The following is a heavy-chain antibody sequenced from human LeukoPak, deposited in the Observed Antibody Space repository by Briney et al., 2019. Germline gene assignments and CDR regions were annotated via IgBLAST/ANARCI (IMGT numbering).Heavy chain of an antibody. J-gene: IGHJ5*02. CDR2: INVHSGGT. CDR3: VRGPYNGSGIYSWFDT. D-gene: IGHD3-10*01. V-gene: IGHV1-2*02. Sequence: GASVKVSCKASGYTFRDCYVHWVRQAPGQGLEWMGWINVHSGGTKYAQKFQRRIILTRDTSLSTAYMGLSRLRSDDTAVYYCVRGPYNGSGIYSWFDTWGRGTLVTVSS. CDR1: GYTFRDCY.